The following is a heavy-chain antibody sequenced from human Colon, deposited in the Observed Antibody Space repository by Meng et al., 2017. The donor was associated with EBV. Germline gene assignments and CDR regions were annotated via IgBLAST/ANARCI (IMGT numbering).Heavy chain of an antibody. D-gene: IGHD2-21*01. V-gene: IGHV4-30-4*01. CDR3: ASFDHIPRRNYFDY. J-gene: IGHJ4*02. CDR2: IHHSGSA. Sequence: LKDAGPGLGALSQTRWLTCTVSGGSLRSGNYYWSWIRQPPGKGLAWNWYIHHSGSAYYNPSLKSRVSISVDKSKSQFSLNLNSMTAADTAVYYCASFDHIPRRNYFDYWGQGTLVTVSS. CDR1: GGSLRSGNYY.